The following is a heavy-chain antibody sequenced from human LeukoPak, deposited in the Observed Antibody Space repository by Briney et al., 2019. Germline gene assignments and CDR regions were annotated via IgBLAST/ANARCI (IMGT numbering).Heavy chain of an antibody. D-gene: IGHD6-6*01. CDR3: ARVQGSSSSLPYYYYYYMDV. J-gene: IGHJ6*03. CDR1: GGSISSSNW. Sequence: PSETLSLTCAVSGGSISSSNWWSWVRQPPGKGLEWIGEIYHSGSTNYNPSLKSRVTISVDKSKNQFSLKLSSVTAADTAVYYCARVQGSSSSLPYYYYYYMDVWGKGTTVTVSS. V-gene: IGHV4-4*02. CDR2: IYHSGST.